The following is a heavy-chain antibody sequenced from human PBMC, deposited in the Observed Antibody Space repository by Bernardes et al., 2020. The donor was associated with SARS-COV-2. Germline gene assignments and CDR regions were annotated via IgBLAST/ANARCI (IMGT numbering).Heavy chain of an antibody. CDR3: ARESRYSSSSFILDY. CDR1: GFTFSDYY. D-gene: IGHD6-6*01. J-gene: IGHJ4*02. CDR2: ISNGGGRYT. Sequence: GGSLRLSCAASGFTFSDYYMNWIRQAPGKGLEWVSYISNGGGRYTNYADSVKGRFTISRDVAKNSLYLQMNSLRAEDTAVYYRARESRYSSSSFILDYWGQGTLVTVSS. V-gene: IGHV3-11*06.